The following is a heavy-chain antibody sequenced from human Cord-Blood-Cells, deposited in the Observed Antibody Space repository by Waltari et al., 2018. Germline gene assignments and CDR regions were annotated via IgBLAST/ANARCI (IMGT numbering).Heavy chain of an antibody. CDR3: AVWGSHDY. Sequence: QVQLQQWGAGLLKPSETLSLTCAVYGGSFSGYYWSWIRQPPGKGLEWIGELNHSGSTNYNPSLKSRVTISVDTSKNQFSLKLSSVTAADTAVYYCAVWGSHDYWGQGTLVTVSS. CDR1: GGSFSGYY. J-gene: IGHJ4*02. CDR2: LNHSGST. D-gene: IGHD7-27*01. V-gene: IGHV4-34*01.